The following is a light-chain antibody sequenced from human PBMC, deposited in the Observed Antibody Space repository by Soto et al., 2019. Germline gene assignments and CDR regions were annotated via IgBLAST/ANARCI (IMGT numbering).Light chain of an antibody. CDR3: QQLNS. CDR2: AAS. V-gene: IGKV1-9*01. CDR1: QDISSY. Sequence: DIQLTQSPSFLSASVGDRVTITCRASQDISSYLAWYQQKPGKAPKLLIYAASTLQSGVPSRFSGSGSGTEFTLTISSLQPADLATYYCQQLNSFGPGTKVDIK. J-gene: IGKJ3*01.